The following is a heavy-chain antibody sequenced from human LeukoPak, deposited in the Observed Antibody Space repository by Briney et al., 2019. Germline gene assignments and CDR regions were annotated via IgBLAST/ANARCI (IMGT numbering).Heavy chain of an antibody. CDR1: GGSISSSGYY. CDR3: AGGRGYYGSGSFDY. J-gene: IGHJ4*02. V-gene: IGHV4-39*07. D-gene: IGHD3-10*01. CDR2: INHSGST. Sequence: PSETLSLTCIVSGGSISSSGYYWSWIREPPEKGLEWIGEINHSGSTNYNPSLKSRVTISVDTSKNQFSLKLSSVTAADTAVYYCAGGRGYYGSGSFDYWGQGTLVTVSS.